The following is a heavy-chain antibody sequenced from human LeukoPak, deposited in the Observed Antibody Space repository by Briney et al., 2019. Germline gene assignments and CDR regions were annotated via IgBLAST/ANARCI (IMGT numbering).Heavy chain of an antibody. J-gene: IGHJ4*02. CDR2: IYYTGRT. CDR1: GHYATSHIYL. Sequence: SEPLPLTCNVSGHYATSHIYLYRWPPQPPGKGLEWIGAIYYTGRTYYNPSLGSRVSISLDSSKRHFSLELTSVTVADTPVYYCAGPAPDVSVAGRLGYWGLGTLVAVSS. D-gene: IGHD6-19*01. V-gene: IGHV4-39*01. CDR3: AGPAPDVSVAGRLGY.